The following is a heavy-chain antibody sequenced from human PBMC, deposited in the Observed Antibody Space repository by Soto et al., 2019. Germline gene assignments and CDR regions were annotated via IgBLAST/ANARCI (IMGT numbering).Heavy chain of an antibody. CDR2: INAGNGNT. V-gene: IGHV1-3*01. CDR3: ARNYYGSGSYPTESYYYYYMDV. Sequence: ASVKVSCKASGYTFTSYAMHWVRQAPGQRLEWMGWINAGNGNTKYSQKFQGRVTITRDTSASTACMELSSLRSEDTAVYYCARNYYGSGSYPTESYYYYYMDVWGKGTTVTVSS. J-gene: IGHJ6*03. CDR1: GYTFTSYA. D-gene: IGHD3-10*01.